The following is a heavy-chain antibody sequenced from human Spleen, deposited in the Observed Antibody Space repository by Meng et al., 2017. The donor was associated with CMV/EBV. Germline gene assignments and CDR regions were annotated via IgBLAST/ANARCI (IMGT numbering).Heavy chain of an antibody. CDR3: AKVKTLGVSTPYFDY. Sequence: GGSLKISCAASGFTFSSYAMHWVRQAPGKGLEWVAVISYDGSNKYYADSVKGRFTISRDNSKNTLYLQMNSLRVEDTAVYYCAKVKTLGVSTPYFDYWGQGTLVTVSS. J-gene: IGHJ4*02. CDR2: ISYDGSNK. D-gene: IGHD3-16*01. V-gene: IGHV3-30-3*01. CDR1: GFTFSSYA.